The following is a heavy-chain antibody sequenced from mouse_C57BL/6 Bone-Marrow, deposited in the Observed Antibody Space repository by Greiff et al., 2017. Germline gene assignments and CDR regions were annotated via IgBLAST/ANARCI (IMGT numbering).Heavy chain of an antibody. CDR1: GFNIKDDY. Sequence: VQLQQSGAELVRPGASVKLSCTASGFNIKDDYMHWVKQRPEQGLEWIGWIDPENGDTEYASKFQGKATITADPSSNTAYLQLSSLTSEDTAVYYCTTTDYGSSPFFDYWGQGSTLTVSS. D-gene: IGHD1-1*01. CDR3: TTTDYGSSPFFDY. J-gene: IGHJ2*01. V-gene: IGHV14-4*01. CDR2: IDPENGDT.